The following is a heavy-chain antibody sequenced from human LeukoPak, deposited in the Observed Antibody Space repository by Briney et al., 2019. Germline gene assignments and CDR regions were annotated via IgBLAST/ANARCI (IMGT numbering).Heavy chain of an antibody. CDR1: GYTFTSYG. CDR3: ARDGYYDSSGYYLGWFDP. J-gene: IGHJ5*02. D-gene: IGHD3-22*01. CDR2: ISAYNGNT. V-gene: IGHV1-18*01. Sequence: ASVKVSCKASGYTFTSYGISWVRQAPGQGLEWMRWISAYNGNTNYAQKLQGRVTMTTDTSTSTAYMELRSLRSDDTAVYYCARDGYYDSSGYYLGWFDPWGQGTLVTVSS.